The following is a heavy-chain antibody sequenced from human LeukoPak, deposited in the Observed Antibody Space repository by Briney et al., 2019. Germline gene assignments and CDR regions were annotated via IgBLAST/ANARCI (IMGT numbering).Heavy chain of an antibody. V-gene: IGHV3-9*01. CDR2: ISWNSGSV. Sequence: GGSLRLSCSASGFTFDNYAMHWVRQAPGKGLEWVSGISWNSGSVGYADSMKGRFMISRDNAKNSLYLQMNSLRPEDTAFYYCAKSIRGATGYYFDYWGQGSLVIVSS. J-gene: IGHJ4*02. D-gene: IGHD3-10*01. CDR3: AKSIRGATGYYFDY. CDR1: GFTFDNYA.